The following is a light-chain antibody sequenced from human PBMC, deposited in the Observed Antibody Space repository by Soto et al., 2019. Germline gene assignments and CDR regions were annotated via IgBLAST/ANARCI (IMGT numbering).Light chain of an antibody. Sequence: EIVLTQSPATLSLSPGERATLSCRASQSINNYLGWYQQKPGQAPRLLISDASNRATGIPARFSGSGSGTDLSLTISSLEPEDSAVYYCQQRSRWPLTFGGGTKVEIK. CDR3: QQRSRWPLT. CDR2: DAS. CDR1: QSINNY. V-gene: IGKV3-11*01. J-gene: IGKJ4*01.